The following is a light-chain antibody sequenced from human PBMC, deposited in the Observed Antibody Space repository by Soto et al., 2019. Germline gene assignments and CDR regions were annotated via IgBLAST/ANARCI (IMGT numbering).Light chain of an antibody. J-gene: IGKJ5*01. Sequence: ENVLTQSPATLSLSPGEGATLSCRASQSINTYLAWYQQKPGQAPRLLIYGASNRATGIPDRFSGSGSGTDFTLTITRLEPEDFAVYFCQQYGSSPRTFGQGTRLEIK. V-gene: IGKV3-20*01. CDR1: QSINTY. CDR2: GAS. CDR3: QQYGSSPRT.